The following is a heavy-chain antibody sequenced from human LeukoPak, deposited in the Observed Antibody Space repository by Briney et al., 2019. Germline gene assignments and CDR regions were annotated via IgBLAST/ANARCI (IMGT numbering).Heavy chain of an antibody. Sequence: SETLSLTCTVSGGSISSYYWSWIRQPAGKGLEWIGRIYTSGSTNYNPSLKSRVTMSVDTSKNQFSLKLSSVTAADTAVYYCAREGQGYCSSTSCYGGKKYYYYYYMDVWGKGTTVTTSS. V-gene: IGHV4-4*07. CDR1: GGSISSYY. CDR2: IYTSGST. CDR3: AREGQGYCSSTSCYGGKKYYYYYYMDV. J-gene: IGHJ6*03. D-gene: IGHD2-2*01.